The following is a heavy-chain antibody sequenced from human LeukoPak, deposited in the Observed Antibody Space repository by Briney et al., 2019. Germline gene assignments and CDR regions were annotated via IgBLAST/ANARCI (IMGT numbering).Heavy chain of an antibody. CDR2: IYYSGST. D-gene: IGHD3-3*01. CDR1: GVSISSYY. Sequence: SETLSLTCTVSGVSISSYYWSWLRQPPGRGLEWIGYIYYSGSTNYNPSLKSRLTISVDTTKNQFSLKLSSVTAADTAVYYCARAVSYYDFWSGYYTPYYFDYWGQGTLVTVSS. J-gene: IGHJ4*02. CDR3: ARAVSYYDFWSGYYTPYYFDY. V-gene: IGHV4-59*01.